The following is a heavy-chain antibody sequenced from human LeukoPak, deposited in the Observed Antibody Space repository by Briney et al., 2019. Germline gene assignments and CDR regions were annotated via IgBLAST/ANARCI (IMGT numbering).Heavy chain of an antibody. CDR1: GGSISSYY. J-gene: IGHJ3*02. V-gene: IGHV4-59*01. D-gene: IGHD3-3*01. CDR2: IYYSGST. Sequence: PSETLSLTCTVSGGSISSYYWSWIRQPPGKGLEWIGYIYYSGSTNYNPSLKSRVTISVDTSKNQFSLKLSSVTAADTAVYYCARGPPVLRFLEWSRHSNGGAFDIWGQGTMVTVSS. CDR3: ARGPPVLRFLEWSRHSNGGAFDI.